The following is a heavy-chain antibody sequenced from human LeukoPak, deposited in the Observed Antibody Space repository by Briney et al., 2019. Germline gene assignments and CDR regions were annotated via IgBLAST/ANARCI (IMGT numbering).Heavy chain of an antibody. CDR1: GGSISSGGYS. V-gene: IGHV4-30-4*07. D-gene: IGHD2-21*01. J-gene: IGHJ6*03. CDR3: ARLFPYYYYMDV. CDR2: IYYSGST. Sequence: PSETLSLTCAVSGGSISSGGYSWSWIRQPPGKGLEWIGYIYYSGSTYYNPSLKSRVTISVDTSKNQFSLKLSSVTAADTAVYYCARLFPYYYYMDVWGKGTTVTVSS.